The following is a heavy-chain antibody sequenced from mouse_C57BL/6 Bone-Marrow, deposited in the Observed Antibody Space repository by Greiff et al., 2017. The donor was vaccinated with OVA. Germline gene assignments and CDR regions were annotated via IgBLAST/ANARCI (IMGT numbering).Heavy chain of an antibody. J-gene: IGHJ1*03. V-gene: IGHV1-69*01. Sequence: QVQLQQPGAELVMPGASVKLSCKASGYTFTSYWMHWVKQRPGQGLEWIGEIDPSDSYTNYNQKFKGKSTLTVDKSYSTAYMQLRSLTSEDAAVYYCAREGCYYDWYFDVWGTGTTVTVSS. D-gene: IGHD1-1*01. CDR1: GYTFTSYW. CDR3: AREGCYYDWYFDV. CDR2: IDPSDSYT.